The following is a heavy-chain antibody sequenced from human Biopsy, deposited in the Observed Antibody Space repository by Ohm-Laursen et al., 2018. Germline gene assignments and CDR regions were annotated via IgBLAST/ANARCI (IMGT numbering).Heavy chain of an antibody. D-gene: IGHD3-3*01. V-gene: IGHV4-59*01. Sequence: TLSLTCTASGGSISSDYWSWIRQPPGKGLEWIGYISNRGSTNYNPSLRGRVTISVDTSKNQFSLKLSSVTAADTAVFFCARLYRLDDYWNDDPPDAFDVWGQGTMVTVSS. CDR3: ARLYRLDDYWNDDPPDAFDV. J-gene: IGHJ3*01. CDR2: ISNRGST. CDR1: GGSISSDY.